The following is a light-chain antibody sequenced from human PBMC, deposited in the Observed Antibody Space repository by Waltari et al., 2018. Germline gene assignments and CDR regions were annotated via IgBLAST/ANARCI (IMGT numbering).Light chain of an antibody. CDR1: QSVKPN. J-gene: IGKJ4*01. V-gene: IGKV3-15*01. CDR2: DAS. CDR3: QQYNSWPPLT. Sequence: EIVMTQSPATLSLSPGERATLSGRASQSVKPNLAWYQHKPVQAPRLLMYDASPSAPGIPARFSGSGSGTEFTLTISSLQSEDFADYYCQQYNSWPPLTFGGETKVEIK.